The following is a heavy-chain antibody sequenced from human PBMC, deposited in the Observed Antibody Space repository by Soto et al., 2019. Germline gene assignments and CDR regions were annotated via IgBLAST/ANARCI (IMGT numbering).Heavy chain of an antibody. D-gene: IGHD3-10*01. CDR3: ARAGYYGSGILL. CDR2: ISSSSSTI. V-gene: IGHV3-48*02. Sequence: EVQLVESGGGLVQPGGSLRLSCAASGFTXXSYSMNWVRQAPGKGLEWVSYISSSSSTIYYADSVKGRFTISRDNAKNSLYLQMNSLRDEDTAVYYCARAGYYGSGILLWGQGTLVTVSS. J-gene: IGHJ4*02. CDR1: GFTXXSYS.